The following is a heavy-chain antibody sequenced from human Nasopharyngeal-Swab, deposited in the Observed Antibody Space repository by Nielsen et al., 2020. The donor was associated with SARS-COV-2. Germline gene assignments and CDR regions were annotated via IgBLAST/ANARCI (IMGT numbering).Heavy chain of an antibody. V-gene: IGHV4-59*12. J-gene: IGHJ6*03. CDR2: IYYSGST. CDR1: GGSISSYY. Sequence: SETLSLTCTVSGGSISSYYWSWIRQPPGKGLEWIGYIYYSGSTNYNPSLKSRVTISVDTSKTQFSLKLSSVTAADTAVYFCARVGGDYYYYYYMDVWGKGTPVTVSS. CDR3: ARVGGDYYYYYYMDV. D-gene: IGHD4-17*01.